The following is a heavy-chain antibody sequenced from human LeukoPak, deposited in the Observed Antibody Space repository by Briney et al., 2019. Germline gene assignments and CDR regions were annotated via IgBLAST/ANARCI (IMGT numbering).Heavy chain of an antibody. CDR1: GGSFSGYY. J-gene: IGHJ4*02. CDR2: INHSGST. V-gene: IGHV4-34*01. Sequence: SETLSLTCAVYGGSFSGYYWSWIRQPPGKGLEWIGEINHSGSTNYNPSLKSRVTISVDTSKNQFSLKLSSVTAADTAVYYCARGLRRVIFGYWGQGTLVTVSS. D-gene: IGHD3-16*02. CDR3: ARGLRRVIFGY.